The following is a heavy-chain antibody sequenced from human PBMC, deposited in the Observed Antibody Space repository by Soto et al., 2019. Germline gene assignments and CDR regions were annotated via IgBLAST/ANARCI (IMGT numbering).Heavy chain of an antibody. CDR2: FESGGSI. CDR3: ARAGVTPDFFDY. V-gene: IGHV3-53*01. D-gene: IGHD3-3*01. J-gene: IGHJ4*02. CDR1: GFSVRTNY. Sequence: VGSLRLSGAGSGFSVRTNYMSWVRQAPGKGLEWVSVFESGGSIYYADSVKGRFIISRDIANNTLSLQMNSLRAEDTAVYSCARAGVTPDFFDYWGQGTLVTVSS.